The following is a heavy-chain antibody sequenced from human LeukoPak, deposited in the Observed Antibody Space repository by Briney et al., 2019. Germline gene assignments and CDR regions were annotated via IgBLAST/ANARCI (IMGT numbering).Heavy chain of an antibody. J-gene: IGHJ6*02. CDR3: ARDRRYYDSSGYNYYYGMDV. Sequence: GGSLRLSCAASGFTFSSYRMNWVRQAPGKGLEWVSSISSSSSYIYYAESVKGRFTISRDNAKNSLYLKMNSLRAEDTAVYYCARDRRYYDSSGYNYYYGMDVWGQGTTVTVSS. CDR2: ISSSSSYI. V-gene: IGHV3-21*01. CDR1: GFTFSSYR. D-gene: IGHD3-22*01.